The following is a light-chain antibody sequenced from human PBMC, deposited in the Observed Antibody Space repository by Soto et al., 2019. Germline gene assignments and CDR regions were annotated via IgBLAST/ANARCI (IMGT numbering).Light chain of an antibody. CDR2: LTS. CDR3: QQYGSSPRGT. V-gene: IGKV3D-11*03. Sequence: EIVLTQSPATLSSFPGDRVTLSCRASQAVNTRLAWYQHKPGQAPRLLIYLTSNRAAGIPARFSGSGSETDFTLTISDVEPEDFAVYYCQQYGSSPRGTFGQGTRLEIK. J-gene: IGKJ5*01. CDR1: QAVNTR.